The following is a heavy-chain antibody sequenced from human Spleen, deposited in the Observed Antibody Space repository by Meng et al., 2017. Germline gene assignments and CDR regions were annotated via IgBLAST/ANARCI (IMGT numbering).Heavy chain of an antibody. Sequence: QVQLQQSCPGLVVKPSQTLSLPCAISGDSVSGNSVAWNWIRQSPSRGLEWLGRTYYRSKWYNDYAVSMKGRITINPDTSKNQFSLQLNSVTPEDTAVYYCARDDNWFDPWGQGTLVTVSS. CDR1: GDSVSGNSVA. V-gene: IGHV6-1*01. CDR3: ARDDNWFDP. J-gene: IGHJ5*02. CDR2: TYYRSKWYN.